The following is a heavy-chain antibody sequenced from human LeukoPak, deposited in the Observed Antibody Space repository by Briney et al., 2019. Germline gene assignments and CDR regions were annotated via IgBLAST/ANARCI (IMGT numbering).Heavy chain of an antibody. CDR1: GFTFDDYA. CDR2: INWNGRIT. J-gene: IGHJ6*03. CDR3: ARGSVQLWLRDTYYYMDV. V-gene: IGHV3-20*04. D-gene: IGHD5-18*01. Sequence: GGSLRLSCAASGFTFDDYAMNWVRQVPGRGLEWVSGINWNGRITAYADSVKDRFTISRQNTKNSLYLYMNNLGGEDTALYFCARGSVQLWLRDTYYYMDVWGKGTTVTVSS.